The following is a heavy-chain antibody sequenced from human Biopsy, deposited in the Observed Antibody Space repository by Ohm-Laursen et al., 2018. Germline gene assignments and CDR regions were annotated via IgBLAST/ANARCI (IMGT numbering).Heavy chain of an antibody. CDR3: ARGMRSSGWPYFDS. CDR1: GDSVSRGSFY. J-gene: IGHJ4*02. Sequence: SDTLSLTCTVSGDSVSRGSFYWTWIRQPPGQGLEYIGYIYDRGSTANYNPSLESRVTMSVDMPKNQFYLKLSSVTAADTAIYYCARGMRSSGWPYFDSWGQGTLVTVSS. V-gene: IGHV4-61*01. CDR2: IYDRGSTA. D-gene: IGHD6-19*01.